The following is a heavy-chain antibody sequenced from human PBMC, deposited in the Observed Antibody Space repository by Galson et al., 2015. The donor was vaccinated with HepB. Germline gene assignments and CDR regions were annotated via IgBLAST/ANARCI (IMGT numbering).Heavy chain of an antibody. Sequence: SLRLSCAASGFTFSSYWMSWVRQAPGKGLEWVANIKQDGSEKYYVDSVKGRFTISRDNAKNSLYLQMNSLRAEDTAVYYCARRYKQWLARVYYFDYWGQGTLVTVSS. CDR3: ARRYKQWLARVYYFDY. D-gene: IGHD6-19*01. CDR2: IKQDGSEK. CDR1: GFTFSSYW. J-gene: IGHJ4*02. V-gene: IGHV3-7*01.